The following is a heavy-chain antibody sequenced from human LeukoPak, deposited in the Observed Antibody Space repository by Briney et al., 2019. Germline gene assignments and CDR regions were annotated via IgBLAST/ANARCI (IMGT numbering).Heavy chain of an antibody. Sequence: GASLKISFKGSGYRFTSYWIGWVRPMPGKGLEWMGIIYPGDSDSRYSPSFQGQVTISADKSISTAYLQWSSLKASDTAMYYCARHSTYYYMDVWGKGTTVTVSS. CDR3: ARHSTYYYMDV. CDR1: GYRFTSYW. CDR2: IYPGDSDS. V-gene: IGHV5-51*01. J-gene: IGHJ6*03.